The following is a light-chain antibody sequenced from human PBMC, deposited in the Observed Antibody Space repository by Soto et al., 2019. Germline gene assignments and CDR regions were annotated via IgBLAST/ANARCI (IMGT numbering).Light chain of an antibody. Sequence: EIVLTQSPATLSVSPGERATLSCRASQSVSSNLAWYQHKPGQAPRLLIYAASTRATGIPARFSGSGSGTDFTLTISSLQSEDFAVYYCQQYNNWPPYTFGQGTKLEIK. J-gene: IGKJ2*01. CDR3: QQYNNWPPYT. CDR1: QSVSSN. V-gene: IGKV3-15*01. CDR2: AAS.